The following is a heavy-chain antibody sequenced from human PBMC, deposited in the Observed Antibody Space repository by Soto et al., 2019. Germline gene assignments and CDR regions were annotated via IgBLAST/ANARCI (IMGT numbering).Heavy chain of an antibody. CDR3: ARELRSYSSSGGYYFDY. D-gene: IGHD6-6*01. CDR1: GGTFSSYA. Sequence: SVKVSCKASGGTFSSYAISWVRQAPGEGLEWMGGIIPIFGTANYAQKFQGRVTITADESTSTAYMELSSLRSEDTAVYYCARELRSYSSSGGYYFDYWGQGTLVTVSS. CDR2: IIPIFGTA. V-gene: IGHV1-69*13. J-gene: IGHJ4*02.